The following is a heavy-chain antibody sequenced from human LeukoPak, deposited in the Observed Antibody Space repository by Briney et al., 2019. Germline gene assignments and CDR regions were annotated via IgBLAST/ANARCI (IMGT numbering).Heavy chain of an antibody. CDR1: VFTLCSYV. J-gene: IGHJ4*02. D-gene: IGHD1-1*01. CDR3: ARFWNDGPIDY. Sequence: VGSPRLSPAASVFTLCSYVMHRGRQAPGKGLELVAVIWYDGSNKYYTDSVKGLFTISRDNSKNTLYLQMNSLRAEDTAVYYCARFWNDGPIDYWGQGTLVTVSS. CDR2: IWYDGSNK. V-gene: IGHV3-33*01.